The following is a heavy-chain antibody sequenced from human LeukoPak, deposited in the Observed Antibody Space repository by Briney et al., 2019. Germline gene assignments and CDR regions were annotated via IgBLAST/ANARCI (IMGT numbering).Heavy chain of an antibody. CDR2: ISSLGSTM. D-gene: IGHD5-24*01. CDR1: GFSFRTYS. J-gene: IGHJ4*02. Sequence: PGGSLRLSCAASGFSFRTYSMNWVRQAPGKGLDWVSYISSLGSTMYYADSVKGRFTISRDNAKNSLYLQMDGLRAEDTAVYYCARGEQEMATMSIDYWGQGTLVTVSS. CDR3: ARGEQEMATMSIDY. V-gene: IGHV3-48*01.